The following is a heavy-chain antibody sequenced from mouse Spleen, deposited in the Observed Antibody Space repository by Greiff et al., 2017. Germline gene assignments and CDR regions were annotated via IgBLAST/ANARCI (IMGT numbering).Heavy chain of an antibody. D-gene: IGHD2-4*01. Sequence: VKLMESGPGLVQPSQSLSITCTVSGFSLTSYGVHWVRQSPGKGLEWLGVIWRGGSTDYNAAFMSRLSITKDNSKSQVFFKMNSLQADDTAIYYCASLYYDYEGDYFDYWGQGTTLTVSS. CDR3: ASLYYDYEGDYFDY. V-gene: IGHV2-5*01. J-gene: IGHJ2*01. CDR2: IWRGGST. CDR1: GFSLTSYG.